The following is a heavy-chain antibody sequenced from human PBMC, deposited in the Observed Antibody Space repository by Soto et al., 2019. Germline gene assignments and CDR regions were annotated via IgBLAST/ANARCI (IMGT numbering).Heavy chain of an antibody. CDR2: IIPIFGTA. J-gene: IGHJ4*02. CDR3: ASPTSGSYYSFDY. D-gene: IGHD1-26*01. V-gene: IGHV1-69*13. CDR1: GGTFSSYA. Sequence: SVKVSCKASGGTFSSYAISWVRQAPGQGLEWMGGIIPIFGTANYAQRFQGRVTITADESTSTAYMELSSLRSEDTAVYYCASPTSGSYYSFDYWGQGTLVTVSS.